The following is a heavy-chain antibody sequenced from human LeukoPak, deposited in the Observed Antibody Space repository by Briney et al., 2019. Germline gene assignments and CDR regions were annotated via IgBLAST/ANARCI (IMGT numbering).Heavy chain of an antibody. Sequence: GESLKISCKGSGYSFTSYWIGWVRQMPGKGLEWMGIIYPGDSDTRYSPSFQGQVTISADKSITTAYLQWSSLKASDTAIYYCARHEGYTNTWFDPWGQGTLVTVSS. D-gene: IGHD5-18*01. V-gene: IGHV5-51*01. CDR3: ARHEGYTNTWFDP. J-gene: IGHJ5*02. CDR1: GYSFTSYW. CDR2: IYPGDSDT.